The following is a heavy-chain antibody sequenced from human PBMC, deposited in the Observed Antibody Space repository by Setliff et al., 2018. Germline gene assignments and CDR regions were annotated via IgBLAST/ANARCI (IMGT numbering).Heavy chain of an antibody. V-gene: IGHV4-34*01. D-gene: IGHD6-19*01. CDR3: AREQWLDPPGYYYVDV. J-gene: IGHJ6*03. CDR2: INHSGST. Sequence: PSQTLSLTCAVYGGSFSGYYWSWIRQPPGKGLEWIGEINHSGSTNYNPSLKSRVTISVDTSKNQFSLKLSSVTAADTAVYYCAREQWLDPPGYYYVDVWAKGTTVTVSS. CDR1: GGSFSGYY.